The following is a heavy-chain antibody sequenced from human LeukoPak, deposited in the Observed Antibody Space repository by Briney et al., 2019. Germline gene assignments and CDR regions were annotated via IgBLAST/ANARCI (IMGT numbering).Heavy chain of an antibody. Sequence: SETLSLTCTVSGGSISSTSHYWGWIRQPPGKGLEWIGSIYYAGNTYFNPSLKSRVTVSVDTSKNQFSLKLSSLTAADTAMYYCARLVAAPDTYLEYFQYWGQGTLVTVSS. J-gene: IGHJ1*01. CDR1: GGSISSTSHY. CDR3: ARLVAAPDTYLEYFQY. V-gene: IGHV4-39*07. D-gene: IGHD6-13*01. CDR2: IYYAGNT.